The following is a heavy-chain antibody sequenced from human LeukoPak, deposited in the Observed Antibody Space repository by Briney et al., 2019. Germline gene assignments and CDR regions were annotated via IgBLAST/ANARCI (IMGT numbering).Heavy chain of an antibody. D-gene: IGHD3-16*02. CDR3: ARGLRSDY. CDR1: AYTFSNYD. V-gene: IGHV1-8*01. Sequence: ASVKVSCKASAYTFSNYDINWVRQAPGQGLEWMGWMNPNSGRRVYAQKFQGRVTMTRNSSINTAYMELTSLRSDDTAVYYCARGLRSDYWGQGTLVTVSS. J-gene: IGHJ4*02. CDR2: MNPNSGRR.